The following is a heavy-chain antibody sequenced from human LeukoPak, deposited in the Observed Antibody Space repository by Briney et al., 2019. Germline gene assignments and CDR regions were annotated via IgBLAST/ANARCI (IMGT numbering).Heavy chain of an antibody. CDR3: ARGNKDGWYEGSYYFDY. CDR2: INPNSGGT. D-gene: IGHD6-19*01. Sequence: GASVKVSCKASGYTFTGYYMHWVRQAPGQGLEWMGWINPNSGGTNYAQKFQGWVTMTRDTSISTAYMELSRLRSDDTAVYYCARGNKDGWYEGSYYFDYWGQGTLVTVSS. J-gene: IGHJ4*02. V-gene: IGHV1-2*04. CDR1: GYTFTGYY.